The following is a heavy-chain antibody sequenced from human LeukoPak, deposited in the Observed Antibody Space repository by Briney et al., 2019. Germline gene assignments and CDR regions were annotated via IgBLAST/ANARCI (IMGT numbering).Heavy chain of an antibody. CDR1: ESALSENS. CDR3: AKRGVVIRVILVGFHKEAYYFDS. J-gene: IGHJ4*02. CDR2: ISGSVGST. Sequence: GSLRVSPAVSESALSENSISMGRRGPGKKPEWVADISGSVGSTNYADSVKGRFTISRDNPKNTLYLQMNSLTVEDTAVYFCAKRGVVIRVILVGFHKEAYYFDSWGQGALVTVSS. D-gene: IGHD3-22*01. V-gene: IGHV3-23*01.